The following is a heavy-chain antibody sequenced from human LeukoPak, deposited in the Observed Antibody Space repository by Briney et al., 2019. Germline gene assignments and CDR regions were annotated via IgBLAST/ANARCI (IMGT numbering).Heavy chain of an antibody. CDR3: VKDLRGPEGF. Sequence: PGGSLRLSCAASGFTFSSYSMNWVRQAPGKGLEWVSSISSSSSYIYYADSVKGRFTISRDDAKTSLYLQMISLRAEDTAVYYCVKDLRGPEGFWGQGTLVIVSS. J-gene: IGHJ4*02. CDR2: ISSSSSYI. CDR1: GFTFSSYS. V-gene: IGHV3-21*01. D-gene: IGHD2-2*01.